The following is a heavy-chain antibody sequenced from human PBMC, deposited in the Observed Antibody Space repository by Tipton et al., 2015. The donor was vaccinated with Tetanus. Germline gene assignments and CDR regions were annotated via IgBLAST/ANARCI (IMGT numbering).Heavy chain of an antibody. CDR2: IYPSGST. CDR1: RASMNSYF. CDR3: ARWAIVGGASWFGGAPPVSDYYHYGLDV. J-gene: IGHJ6*02. V-gene: IGHV4-4*07. Sequence: TLSLTCTVSRASMNSYFWTWIRQPAGKGLEWIGRIYPSGSTNYNPSLESRVTMSVDTSKSYCSLTLTSVTAADTAVYYCARWAIVGGASWFGGAPPVSDYYHYGLDVWGQGTTVTVSS. D-gene: IGHD3-10*01.